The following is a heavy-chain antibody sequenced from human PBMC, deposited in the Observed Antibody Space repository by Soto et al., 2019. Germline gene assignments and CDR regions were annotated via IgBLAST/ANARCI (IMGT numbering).Heavy chain of an antibody. CDR3: ARLGTPLAKWFDP. CDR1: GGTFSSSS. Sequence: SVKVACKASGGTFSSSSISWVRQAPGPGLEWMGGIIPIFGTANYAQKFQGSVTITADESTSTAYLELSSLRSEAPAVYYCARLGTPLAKWFDPWCQGTLVSVSS. J-gene: IGHJ5*02. V-gene: IGHV1-69*13. D-gene: IGHD3-3*02. CDR2: IIPIFGTA.